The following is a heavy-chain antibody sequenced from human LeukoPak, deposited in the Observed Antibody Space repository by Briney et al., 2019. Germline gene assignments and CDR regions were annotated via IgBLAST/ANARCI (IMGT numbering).Heavy chain of an antibody. CDR2: ISYDGTNK. Sequence: PGRSLRLSCAASGFTFSSYGMHWVRQVPGKGLEWVAVISYDGTNKYYAASVKGRFTISRDNSKNTLYLQMNSLRAEDTAVYYCAKGLQLWAPIDYWGQGTLVTVSS. V-gene: IGHV3-30*18. CDR1: GFTFSSYG. J-gene: IGHJ4*02. CDR3: AKGLQLWAPIDY. D-gene: IGHD5-18*01.